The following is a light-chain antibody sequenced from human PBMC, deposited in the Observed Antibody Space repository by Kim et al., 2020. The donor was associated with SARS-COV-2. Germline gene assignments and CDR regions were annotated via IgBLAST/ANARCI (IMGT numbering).Light chain of an antibody. CDR1: QNINSY. CDR2: GAS. V-gene: IGKV1-39*01. J-gene: IGKJ1*01. Sequence: ASVGDRVSIICRASQNINSYLNWYQQTPGKAPKLLISGASRLEGGAPARFSGSGSGTDFTLTITSLPPEDFATYFCQQSHTAPWTFGQGTKVDIK. CDR3: QQSHTAPWT.